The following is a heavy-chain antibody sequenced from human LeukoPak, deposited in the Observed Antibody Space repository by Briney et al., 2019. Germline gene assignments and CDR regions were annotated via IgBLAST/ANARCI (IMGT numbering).Heavy chain of an antibody. V-gene: IGHV1-18*01. J-gene: IGHJ6*03. D-gene: IGHD1-7*01. CDR1: GGTFSSYV. CDR3: ARAVLGGTIIHHYYYYMDV. CDR2: ISAYTGNT. Sequence: ASVKVSCKASGGTFSSYVISWVRQAPGQGLEWMGWISAYTGNTNYAQKLQGRVTMTTDTSTSTAYMELRSLRSDDTAVYYCARAVLGGTIIHHYYYYMDVWGKGTTVTVSS.